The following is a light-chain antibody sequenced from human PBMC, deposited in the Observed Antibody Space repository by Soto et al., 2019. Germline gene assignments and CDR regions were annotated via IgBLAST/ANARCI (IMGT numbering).Light chain of an antibody. CDR3: QQYNNWWT. J-gene: IGKJ1*01. CDR1: QSVSTS. V-gene: IGKV3-15*01. Sequence: EIVMTQSQATLSVSPGERATHACRASQSVSTSLAWYQQKPGQAPRLLISGASTRATGVPARISGSGSETEFTLTISSLQSEDFAVYYCQQYNNWWTFGQGTKVEIK. CDR2: GAS.